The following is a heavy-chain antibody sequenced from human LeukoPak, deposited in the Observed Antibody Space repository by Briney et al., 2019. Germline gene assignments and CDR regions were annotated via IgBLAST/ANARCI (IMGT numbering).Heavy chain of an antibody. D-gene: IGHD5-12*01. CDR3: ARDIVATIGYGMDV. V-gene: IGHV3-33*01. J-gene: IGHJ6*04. Sequence: GGSLRHSCAASGFTFSSYGMHWVRQAPGKGLEWVAVIWYDGSNKYYADSVKGRFTISRDNSKNTLYLQMNSLRAEDTAVYYCARDIVATIGYGMDVWGKGTTVTVSS. CDR2: IWYDGSNK. CDR1: GFTFSSYG.